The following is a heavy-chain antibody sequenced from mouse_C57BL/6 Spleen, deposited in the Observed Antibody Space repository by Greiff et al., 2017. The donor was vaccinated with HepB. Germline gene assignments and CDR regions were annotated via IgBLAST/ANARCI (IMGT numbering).Heavy chain of an antibody. CDR3: ARQPPEGFAY. J-gene: IGHJ3*01. CDR2: ISYDGSN. CDR1: GYSITSGYY. Sequence: DVQLQESGPGLVKPSQSLSLTCSVTGYSITSGYYWNWIRQFPGNKLEWMGYISYDGSNNYNPSLKNRISITRDTSKNQFFLKLNSVTTEDTATYYCARQPPEGFAYWGQGTLVTVSA. V-gene: IGHV3-6*01. D-gene: IGHD3-3*01.